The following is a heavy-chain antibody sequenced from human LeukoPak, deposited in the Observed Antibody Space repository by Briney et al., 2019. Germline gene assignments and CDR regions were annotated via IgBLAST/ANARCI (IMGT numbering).Heavy chain of an antibody. CDR3: ARDAISTRSSSTYYYYAMDV. J-gene: IGHJ6*02. CDR1: GFTFSSYG. V-gene: IGHV3-33*01. CDR2: MWHDGNSR. D-gene: IGHD6-6*01. Sequence: GGSLRLSCAASGFTFSSYGMHWVRQAPGKGLEWVAVMWHDGNSRYYADSVKGRFSIARDNSKNMLYLEMNSLRVEDTAVYYCARDAISTRSSSTYYYYAMDVWGQGTTVTVSS.